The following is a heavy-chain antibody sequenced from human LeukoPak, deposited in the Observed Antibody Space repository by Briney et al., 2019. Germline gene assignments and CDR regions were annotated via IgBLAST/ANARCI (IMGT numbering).Heavy chain of an antibody. V-gene: IGHV3-48*03. CDR1: GFSFSSYE. J-gene: IGHJ4*02. CDR2: ISGSGNTI. Sequence: GGSLRLSCAASGFSFSSYELNWVRQAPGKGLEWVSYISGSGNTIYYADSVKGRFTISRDNAESSLYLQMNSLRAEDTAVYYCAGTRMVRGVIITPFDYWGQGTLVTVSS. D-gene: IGHD3-10*01. CDR3: AGTRMVRGVIITPFDY.